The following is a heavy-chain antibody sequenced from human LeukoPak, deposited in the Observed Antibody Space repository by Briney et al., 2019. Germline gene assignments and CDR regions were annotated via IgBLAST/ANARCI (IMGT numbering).Heavy chain of an antibody. CDR2: INHSGST. CDR1: GGSFSGYY. J-gene: IGHJ4*02. V-gene: IGHV4-34*01. Sequence: KPSETLPLTCAVYGGSFSGYYWSWIRQPPGKGLEWIGEINHSGSTNYNPSLKSRVTISVDTSKNQFSLKLSSVTAADTAVYYCASKPRLGYCSSTSCPLLYSSGWFFDYWGQGTLVTVSS. CDR3: ASKPRLGYCSSTSCPLLYSSGWFFDY. D-gene: IGHD2-2*01.